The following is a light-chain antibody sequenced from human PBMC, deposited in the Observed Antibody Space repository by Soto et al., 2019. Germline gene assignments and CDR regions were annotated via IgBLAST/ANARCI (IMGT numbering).Light chain of an antibody. CDR1: SGDIGGYNY. CDR2: EVT. Sequence: QSALTQPASVSGSPGQSITIYCTGTSGDIGGYNYVSWYQQHPGKAPKLLISEVTNRPSGVSNRFSGSKSGNTASLTISGLQAEDEADYYCSSYTTNSTPVVFGGGTKVTVL. J-gene: IGLJ2*01. CDR3: SSYTTNSTPVV. V-gene: IGLV2-14*01.